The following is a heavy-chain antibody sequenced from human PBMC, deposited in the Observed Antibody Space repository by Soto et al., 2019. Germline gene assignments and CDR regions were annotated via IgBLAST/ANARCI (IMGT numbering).Heavy chain of an antibody. Sequence: VLLVESGGGLVQPGGSLKLSCAASGFVFKDSSIQWVRQASGKGLEWVGRIRDRAYSYATAYAASVKGRFTISRDDSSNTACLQMNSLKTEDTAIYYCTRLISAAQDYWGQGTLVTVSS. CDR2: IRDRAYSYAT. CDR3: TRLISAAQDY. V-gene: IGHV3-73*01. J-gene: IGHJ4*02. CDR1: GFVFKDSS. D-gene: IGHD3-10*01.